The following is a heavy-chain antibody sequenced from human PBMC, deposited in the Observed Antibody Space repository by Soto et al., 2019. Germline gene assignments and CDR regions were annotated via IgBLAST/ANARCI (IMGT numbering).Heavy chain of an antibody. CDR1: GGSISSGGYY. CDR3: ASLHYCSSNSCYTGGLDP. J-gene: IGHJ5*02. Sequence: QVQLQESGPGLVKPSQTLSLTCTVSGGSISSGGYYWSWIRQHPEKGLEWIGYIFYSGSTYYNPSLKSRVTISIDTSKNQFSLKLTSVTAADTAVYYWASLHYCSSNSCYTGGLDPWGQGTLVTVSS. CDR2: IFYSGST. V-gene: IGHV4-31*03. D-gene: IGHD2-2*02.